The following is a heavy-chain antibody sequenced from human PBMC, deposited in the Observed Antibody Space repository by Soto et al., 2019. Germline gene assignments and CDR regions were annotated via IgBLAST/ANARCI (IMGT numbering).Heavy chain of an antibody. CDR2: IWYDGGNK. Sequence: QVQLVESGGGVVQPGRSLRLSCAASGFTFSSYGMHWVRQAPGKGLEWVAVIWYDGGNKYYADSVKGRFTISRDNSKNTLYLQMNSLRAEDTAVYYCAHDKGYWGQGTLVTVSS. CDR1: GFTFSSYG. D-gene: IGHD3-22*01. J-gene: IGHJ4*02. V-gene: IGHV3-33*01. CDR3: AHDKGY.